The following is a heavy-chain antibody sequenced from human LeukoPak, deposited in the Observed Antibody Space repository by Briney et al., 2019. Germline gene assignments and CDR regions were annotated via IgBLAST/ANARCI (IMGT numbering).Heavy chain of an antibody. D-gene: IGHD1-26*01. V-gene: IGHV1-69*13. CDR2: IIPIFGTA. J-gene: IGHJ6*03. CDR3: ARVRRAYYGYYYYYMDV. CDR1: GGTFSSYA. Sequence: SVKVSCKASGGTFSSYAISWVRQAPGQGLEWMGGIIPIFGTANYAQKFQGRVTITADESTSTAYMELSSLRSEDTAVYYCARVRRAYYGYYYYYMDVWGKGTTVTVSS.